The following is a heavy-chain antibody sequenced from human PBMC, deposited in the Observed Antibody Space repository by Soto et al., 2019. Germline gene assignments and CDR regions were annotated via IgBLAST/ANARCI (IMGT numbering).Heavy chain of an antibody. CDR1: GGSISSYY. CDR3: ARDGIAVAGRANWFDP. V-gene: IGHV4-59*01. CDR2: IYYSGST. J-gene: IGHJ5*02. Sequence: RSLTCTVSGGSISSYYWSWIRQPPGKGLEWIGYIYYSGSTNYNPSLKSRVTISVDTSKNQFSLKLSSVTAADTAVYYCARDGIAVAGRANWFDPWGQGTLVTVSS. D-gene: IGHD6-19*01.